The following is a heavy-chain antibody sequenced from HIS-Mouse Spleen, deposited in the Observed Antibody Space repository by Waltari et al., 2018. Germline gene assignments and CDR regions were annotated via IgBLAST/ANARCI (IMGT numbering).Heavy chain of an antibody. CDR3: AKASSGWLDY. V-gene: IGHV3-30*18. Sequence: QVQLVESGGGVVQPGRSLRLSCAASGFTFRSYGMHWVRQAPGKGVEWVAVISYDGRNKYYADSVKGRFTISRDNSKNTLYLQMNSLRAEDTAVYYCAKASSGWLDYWGQGTLVTVSS. D-gene: IGHD6-19*01. CDR1: GFTFRSYG. CDR2: ISYDGRNK. J-gene: IGHJ4*02.